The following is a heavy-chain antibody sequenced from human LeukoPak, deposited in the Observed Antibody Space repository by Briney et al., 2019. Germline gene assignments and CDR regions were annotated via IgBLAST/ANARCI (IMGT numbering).Heavy chain of an antibody. J-gene: IGHJ6*03. D-gene: IGHD2-21*02. CDR3: ARGLHIVVVTAISYYMDV. V-gene: IGHV1-8*01. CDR1: GYTFTSYD. Sequence: ASVKVSCKASGYTFTSYDINWVRQATGQGLEWMRWMNPNSGNTGYAQKFQGRVTMTRNTSISTAYMELSSLRSEDTAVYYCARGLHIVVVTAISYYMDVWGKGTTVTVSS. CDR2: MNPNSGNT.